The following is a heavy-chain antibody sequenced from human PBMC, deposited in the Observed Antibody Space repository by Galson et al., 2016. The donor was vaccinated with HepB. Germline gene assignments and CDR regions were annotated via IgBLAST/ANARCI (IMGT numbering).Heavy chain of an antibody. CDR2: IHHSGGT. D-gene: IGHD3-3*01. J-gene: IGHJ4*02. V-gene: IGHV4-28*01. Sequence: ETLSLTCAVSGCSLSENYWWGWIRQPPGRGLEWIGYIHHSGGTFYTPSHSSRVTMSVDTSKNQFSLGLTSVTAADTALYYCARATRRIKIFGALSLPGYFDYWGQRSLVTVSS. CDR1: GCSLSENYW. CDR3: ARATRRIKIFGALSLPGYFDY.